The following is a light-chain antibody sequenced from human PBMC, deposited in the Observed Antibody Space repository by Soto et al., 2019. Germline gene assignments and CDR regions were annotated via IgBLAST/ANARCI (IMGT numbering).Light chain of an antibody. J-gene: IGKJ1*01. CDR3: QQYGRSSWT. CDR1: QSVSGSF. V-gene: IGKV3-20*01. CDR2: GAS. Sequence: ELVLTQSPGTLSLSPGEAVTLSCRASQSVSGSFLAWYQQKPGQAPRLLIYGASRRATGIPDRFSGSGSGTDFTLTISRLEPEDFEVYYCQQYGRSSWTFGQGTKVEIK.